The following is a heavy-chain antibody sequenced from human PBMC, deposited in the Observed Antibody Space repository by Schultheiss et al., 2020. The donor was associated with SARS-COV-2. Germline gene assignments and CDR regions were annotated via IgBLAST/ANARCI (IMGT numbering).Heavy chain of an antibody. J-gene: IGHJ4*02. Sequence: GGSLRLSCAASGFTFSSYGMHWVRQAPGKGLEWVSAIDAGGGITYYPDSVKGRFTVSRDTSKNTLYLQMNSLRAEDTAVYYCARDKRGYSYGRLIDYWGQGTLVTVSS. CDR2: IDAGGGIT. V-gene: IGHV3-NL1*01. CDR3: ARDKRGYSYGRLIDY. D-gene: IGHD5-18*01. CDR1: GFTFSSYG.